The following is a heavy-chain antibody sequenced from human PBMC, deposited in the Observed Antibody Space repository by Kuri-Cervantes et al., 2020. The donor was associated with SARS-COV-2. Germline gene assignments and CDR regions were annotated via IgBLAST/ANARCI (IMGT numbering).Heavy chain of an antibody. CDR1: GGSFSGYY. D-gene: IGHD3-3*01. CDR2: INHSGST. CDR3: ARVGKYYDFWSGYYTAYYYYGMDV. Sequence: SETLSLTCAVYGGSFSGYYWSWIRQPPGKGLEWIGEINHSGSTNYNPSLKSRVTIPVDTSKKQFSLKLSSVTAADTAVYYCARVGKYYDFWSGYYTAYYYYGMDVWGQGTTVTVSS. V-gene: IGHV4-34*01. J-gene: IGHJ6*02.